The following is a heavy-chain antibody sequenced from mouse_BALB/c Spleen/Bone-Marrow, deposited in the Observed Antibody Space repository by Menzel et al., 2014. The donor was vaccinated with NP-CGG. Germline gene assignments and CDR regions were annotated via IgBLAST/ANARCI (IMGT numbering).Heavy chain of an antibody. CDR3: ARDGNYAMDY. Sequence: EVKLQESGPGLVKPSQTASLTCTVTGISITTGNYRWSWIRQFPGNKLEWIGYIYYSGTITYNPSLTSRTTITRDTSKNQFFLEMNSLTAEDTATYYCARDGNYAMDYWGQGTSVTVSS. CDR1: GISITTGNYR. D-gene: IGHD1-1*02. CDR2: IYYSGTI. V-gene: IGHV3-5*02. J-gene: IGHJ4*01.